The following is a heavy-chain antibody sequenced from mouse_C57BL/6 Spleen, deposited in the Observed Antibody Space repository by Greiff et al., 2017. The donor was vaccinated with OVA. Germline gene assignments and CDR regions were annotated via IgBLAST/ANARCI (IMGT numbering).Heavy chain of an antibody. CDR2: IHPTSGST. D-gene: IGHD1-1*02. CDR1: GYTFTSSW. J-gene: IGHJ4*01. CDR3: ADGGSYAMDY. Sequence: QVQLQQPGAELVKPGASVKLSCKASGYTFTSSWMHWVKQRPGQGLEWIGMIHPTSGSTNYNEKFKSKATLTVDKSSSTAYMQLSSLTSEDSAVYYCADGGSYAMDYWGQGTSVTVSS. V-gene: IGHV1-64*01.